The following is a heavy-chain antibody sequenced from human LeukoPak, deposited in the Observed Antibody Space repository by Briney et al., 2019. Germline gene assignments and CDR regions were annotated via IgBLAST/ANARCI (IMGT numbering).Heavy chain of an antibody. D-gene: IGHD2-21*02. CDR1: GYTFTGYY. J-gene: IGHJ4*02. CDR2: INPNSGGT. CDR3: AREGVTAPFDY. Sequence: ASVKVSCTGSGYTFTGYYLHWVRQAPGQGLEWVGWINPNSGGTNYAQKFQGRVTMTRDTSISTAYMDLSRLRSDDTAVYYCAREGVTAPFDYWGQGTLVTVSS. V-gene: IGHV1-2*02.